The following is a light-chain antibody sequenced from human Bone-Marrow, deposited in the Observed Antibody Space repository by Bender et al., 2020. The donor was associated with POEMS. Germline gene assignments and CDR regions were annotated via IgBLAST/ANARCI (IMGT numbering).Light chain of an antibody. CDR1: SSDVGGYDY. CDR3: SSHGSSSTVL. CDR2: AVS. V-gene: IGLV2-14*01. J-gene: IGLJ2*01. Sequence: QSALTQPASVSGSPGQSIAISCTGSSSDVGGYDYVSWYQQHPGKAPKLMIYAVSNRPSGVSNRFSGSKSGNTASLTISGLQAEDEAEYYCSSHGSSSTVLFGGGTKLTVL.